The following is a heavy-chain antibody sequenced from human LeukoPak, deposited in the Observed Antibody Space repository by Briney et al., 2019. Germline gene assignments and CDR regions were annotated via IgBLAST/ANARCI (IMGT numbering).Heavy chain of an antibody. J-gene: IGHJ4*02. CDR1: GGSISSSSFY. V-gene: IGHV4-39*07. CDR3: ARDRNSGYYVY. Sequence: SETLSLTCTVSGGSISSSSFYWGWIRQPPGKGLEWIGSIYYSGSTYYNPSLKSRVTISVDTSKNQFSLKLSSVTAADTAVYYCARDRNSGYYVYWGQGTLVTVSS. CDR2: IYYSGST. D-gene: IGHD3-22*01.